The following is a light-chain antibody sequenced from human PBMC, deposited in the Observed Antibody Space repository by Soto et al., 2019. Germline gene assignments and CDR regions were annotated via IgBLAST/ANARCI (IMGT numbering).Light chain of an antibody. CDR2: AAS. CDR3: QQSYSTLSLT. Sequence: DIQMTQSPSTLSASVVDRVTITFRASESISTWLAWHQQKPGKAPKLLIYAASSLQSGVPSRFSGSGSGTDFTLTISSLQPEDFATYYCQQSYSTLSLTFGGGTKVDIK. J-gene: IGKJ4*01. CDR1: ESISTW. V-gene: IGKV1-39*01.